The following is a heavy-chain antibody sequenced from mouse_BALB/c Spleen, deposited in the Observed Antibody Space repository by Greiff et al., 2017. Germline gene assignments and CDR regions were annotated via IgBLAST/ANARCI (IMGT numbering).Heavy chain of an antibody. J-gene: IGHJ4*01. D-gene: IGHD1-2*01. V-gene: IGHV3-6*02. CDR3: ARHYYGLDY. CDR1: GYSITSGYY. Sequence: EVQLVESGPGLVKPSQSLSLTCSVTGYSITSGYYWNWIRQFPGNKLEWMGYISYDGSNNYNPSLKNRISITRDTSKNQFFLKLNSVTTEDTATYYCARHYYGLDYWGQGTSVTVSS. CDR2: ISYDGSN.